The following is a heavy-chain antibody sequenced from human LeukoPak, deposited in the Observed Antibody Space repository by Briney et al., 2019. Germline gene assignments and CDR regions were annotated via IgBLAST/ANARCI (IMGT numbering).Heavy chain of an antibody. J-gene: IGHJ4*02. D-gene: IGHD2-15*01. CDR3: GRIFTSRGIGGPRVF. CDR2: IYHTATT. CDR1: GVSISNSDYY. V-gene: IGHV4-39*07. Sequence: SETLSLTCTVSGVSISNSDYYWGWIRQPPGRGLEWIGSIYHTATTYYNPSLKCRLTISLDTSKSQFSLNVTSVTAADTAVYYCGRIFTSRGIGGPRVFWGQGNLVTVSS.